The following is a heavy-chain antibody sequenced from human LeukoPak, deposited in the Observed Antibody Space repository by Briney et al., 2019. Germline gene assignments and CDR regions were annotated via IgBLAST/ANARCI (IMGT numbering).Heavy chain of an antibody. Sequence: PGRSLRLSCAASGFTFSSYSMNWVRQAPGKGLEWISYIRSGSRTIYYGDSVEGRFTVSRDNAKNSLYLQMRSLRAEDTAVYYCARESITGHRDFDYWGQGTLVTVSS. CDR3: ARESITGHRDFDY. CDR2: IRSGSRTI. V-gene: IGHV3-48*01. J-gene: IGHJ4*02. D-gene: IGHD1-20*01. CDR1: GFTFSSYS.